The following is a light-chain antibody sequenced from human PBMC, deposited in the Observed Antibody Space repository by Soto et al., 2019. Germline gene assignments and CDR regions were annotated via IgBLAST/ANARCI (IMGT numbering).Light chain of an antibody. CDR1: QAISSS. CDR2: AVS. CDR3: QQLDNYPLT. V-gene: IGKV1-9*01. J-gene: IGKJ4*01. Sequence: DIQLTQSPSFLSASVGDRVTITCRASQAISSSLAWYQQKPGKAPKLLIYAVSTSQSGGPSRFSGSGSGTEFTITLSSLQPEDFATYYCQQLDNYPLTFGGGTNVEIK.